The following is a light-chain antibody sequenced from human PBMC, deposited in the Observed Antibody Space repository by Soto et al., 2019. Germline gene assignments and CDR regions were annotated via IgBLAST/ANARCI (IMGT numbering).Light chain of an antibody. CDR2: GAS. V-gene: IGKV3D-15*01. Sequence: EIVMTQSPATLSVSPGERATLSCRASQSVGSKLAWYQQKPGQAPRLLIYGASTRATDIPVRFSGSGSGTDSSFTISSLQSEDFAIYYCQQYDNWPRTFGHGTKVEIK. CDR3: QQYDNWPRT. J-gene: IGKJ1*01. CDR1: QSVGSK.